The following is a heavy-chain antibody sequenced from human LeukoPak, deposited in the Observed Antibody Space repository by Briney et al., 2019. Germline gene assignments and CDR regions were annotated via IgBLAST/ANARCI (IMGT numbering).Heavy chain of an antibody. J-gene: IGHJ4*02. Sequence: GGSLRLSCAASGFTFSSYIMNWVRQAPGKGPEWVSSISSSSSYISYTDSVKGRFTISRDNAKNSLYLQMNSLRAEDTAVYYCARASLSEIIAAETYFDSWGQGTLVTVSS. CDR2: ISSSSSYI. V-gene: IGHV3-21*01. CDR1: GFTFSSYI. D-gene: IGHD6-13*01. CDR3: ARASLSEIIAAETYFDS.